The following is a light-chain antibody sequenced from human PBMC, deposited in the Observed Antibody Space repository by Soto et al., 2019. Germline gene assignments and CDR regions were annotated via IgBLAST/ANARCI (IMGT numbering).Light chain of an antibody. CDR3: CSHSTSIAWV. Sequence: QAVLTQRASVSGSPGQSITISCTGTDNDVGGYDFVSWYQQHPGRAPKLLIHQVTIRLSGISSRFSGSKSGNTASLTITGLQPEDEAMYFCCSHSTSIAWVFGGGTKLTVL. V-gene: IGLV2-14*01. CDR2: QVT. CDR1: DNDVGGYDF. J-gene: IGLJ3*02.